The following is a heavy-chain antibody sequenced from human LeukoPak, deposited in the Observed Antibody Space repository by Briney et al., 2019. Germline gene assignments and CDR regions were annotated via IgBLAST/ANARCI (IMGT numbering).Heavy chain of an antibody. Sequence: SETLSLTCAVHGGSFSVFYWHWIRQPPGKGPEWIGEIFDGGRTNYNPSHKSRVTISGDTTKNQFSLKLSSVTAADTAAYCWVRGLGEGYPDYWGQGTLVTVSP. J-gene: IGHJ4*02. CDR1: GGSFSVFY. CDR2: IFDGGRT. CDR3: VRGLGEGYPDY. V-gene: IGHV4-34*01. D-gene: IGHD5-24*01.